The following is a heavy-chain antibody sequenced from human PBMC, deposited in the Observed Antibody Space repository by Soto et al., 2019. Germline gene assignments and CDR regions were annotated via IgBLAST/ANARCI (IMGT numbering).Heavy chain of an antibody. J-gene: IGHJ4*02. CDR1: GFTFSGSA. V-gene: IGHV3-73*02. D-gene: IGHD5-12*01. CDR2: IRSKANSYAT. CDR3: TRLDYLTSGYTSDY. Sequence: EVQLVESGGGLVQPGGSLKLSCAASGFTFSGSAMHWVRQASGKGLEWVGRIRSKANSYATAYAASVKGRFTISRDDSKNTEYLQMNSLKTEDTAVYYCTRLDYLTSGYTSDYWGQGTLVTVSS.